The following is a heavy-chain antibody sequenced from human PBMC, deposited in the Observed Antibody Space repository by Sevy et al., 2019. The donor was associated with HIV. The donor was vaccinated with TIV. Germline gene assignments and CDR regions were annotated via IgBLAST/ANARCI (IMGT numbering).Heavy chain of an antibody. V-gene: IGHV3-13*01. CDR3: ARSYHSGYGSSWYKLYYYYGMDV. Sequence: GGSLRLSCAASGFTFSSYDMHWVRQATGKGLEWVSAIGTAGDTYYPGSVKGRFTNSRENAKNSLYLQMNSLRDGDTAVYYSARSYHSGYGSSWYKLYYYYGMDVWGQGTTVTVSS. D-gene: IGHD6-13*01. CDR2: IGTAGDT. J-gene: IGHJ6*02. CDR1: GFTFSSYD.